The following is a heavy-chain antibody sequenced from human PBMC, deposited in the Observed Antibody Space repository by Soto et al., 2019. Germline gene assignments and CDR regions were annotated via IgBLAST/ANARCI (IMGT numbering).Heavy chain of an antibody. D-gene: IGHD3-16*02. CDR2: INPNNGYT. V-gene: IGHV1-8*01. CDR3: VRGRVMITFGVVIVIDY. CDR1: GYTFTSYD. J-gene: IGHJ4*02. Sequence: QVQLVQSGAAMKKPGASVKVSCKASGYTFTSYDINWVRQATGQGLEWMGWINPNNGYTDYAQKFQARVTMPGNTSITAAYMELSSLRSGATAVYYCVRGRVMITFGVVIVIDYWCQGRPVTVSS.